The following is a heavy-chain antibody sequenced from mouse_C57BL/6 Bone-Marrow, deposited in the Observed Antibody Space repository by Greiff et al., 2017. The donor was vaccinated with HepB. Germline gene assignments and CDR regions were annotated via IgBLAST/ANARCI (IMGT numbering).Heavy chain of an antibody. D-gene: IGHD2-1*01. CDR1: GYTFTDYE. J-gene: IGHJ4*01. CDR3: TTPLLWYPIFPMDY. V-gene: IGHV1-15*01. Sequence: QVQLKQSGAELVRPGASVTLSCKASGYTFTDYEMHWVKQTPVHGLEWIGAIDPETGGTAYNQKFKGKAILTADKSSSTAYMELRSLTSEDSAVYYCTTPLLWYPIFPMDYWGQGTSVTVSS. CDR2: IDPETGGT.